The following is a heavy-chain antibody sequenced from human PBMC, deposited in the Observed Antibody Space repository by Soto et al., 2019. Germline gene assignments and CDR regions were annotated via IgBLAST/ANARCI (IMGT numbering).Heavy chain of an antibody. D-gene: IGHD3-3*01. V-gene: IGHV4-30-4*01. CDR3: GRDLSASGYYSGNWSDP. CDR2: IYYSGST. Sequence: SETLSLTCTVSGGSISSGDYYWSWIRQPPGKGLEWIGYIYYSGSTYYNPSLKSRVTISVDTSKSQFSLKLSSVTAADTAVYYCGRDLSASGYYSGNWSDPWGQGTLVTGSS. CDR1: GGSISSGDYY. J-gene: IGHJ5*02.